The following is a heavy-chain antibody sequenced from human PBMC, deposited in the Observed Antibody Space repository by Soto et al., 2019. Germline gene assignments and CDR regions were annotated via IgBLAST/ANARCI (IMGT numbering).Heavy chain of an antibody. CDR1: GGTFSSYA. J-gene: IGHJ5*02. V-gene: IGHV1-69*13. CDR2: IIPIFGTA. Sequence: SVKVSCKASGGTFSSYAISWVRQAPGQGLEWMGGIIPIFGTANYAQKFQGRVTITADESTSTAYMELSSLRSEDTAVYYCARVYDSSGYSRSWFDPWGQGTLVTVSS. CDR3: ARVYDSSGYSRSWFDP. D-gene: IGHD3-22*01.